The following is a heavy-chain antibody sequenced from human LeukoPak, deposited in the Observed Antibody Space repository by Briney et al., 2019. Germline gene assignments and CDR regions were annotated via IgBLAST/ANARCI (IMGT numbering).Heavy chain of an antibody. CDR1: GFTFSSYW. CDR3: ARDGYEYYYYYYGMDV. Sequence: GGSLRLSCAASGFTFSSYWMHWVRQAPGKGLVWVSRINTDGSSTSYADSVKGRFTISRDNAKNSLYLQMNSLRAEDTAVYYCARDGYEYYYYYYGMDVWGQGTTVTVSS. D-gene: IGHD1-1*01. V-gene: IGHV3-74*01. CDR2: INTDGSST. J-gene: IGHJ6*02.